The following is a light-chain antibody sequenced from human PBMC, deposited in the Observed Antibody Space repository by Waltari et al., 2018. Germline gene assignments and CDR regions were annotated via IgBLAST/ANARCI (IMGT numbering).Light chain of an antibody. Sequence: EIVMTQSPATLSVSPGERATLSCRASQSISFNLAWYQQKPGQAPRLLIYGASTRARGIPARFSGSGSGTDFSLTISSLQSEDFAVYFCQQYNTGPPCTFGQGTKVEVK. CDR2: GAS. V-gene: IGKV3-15*01. J-gene: IGKJ1*01. CDR1: QSISFN. CDR3: QQYNTGPPCT.